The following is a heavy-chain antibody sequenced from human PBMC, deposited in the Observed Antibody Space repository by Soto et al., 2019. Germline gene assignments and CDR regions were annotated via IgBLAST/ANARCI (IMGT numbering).Heavy chain of an antibody. CDR3: ARDGTYNWV. CDR1: GFTVSNNY. CDR2: IYSGGAT. Sequence: EVQLVESGGGLVQPGGSLRLSCAASGFTVSNNYMRWVRQAPGKGLEWVSLIYSGGATYYAASVKGRFTIFRDNSKNTLYLQMNSLRAEDTAVYYCARDGTYNWVGGQGILVTVSS. V-gene: IGHV3-66*01. J-gene: IGHJ4*02. D-gene: IGHD1-1*01.